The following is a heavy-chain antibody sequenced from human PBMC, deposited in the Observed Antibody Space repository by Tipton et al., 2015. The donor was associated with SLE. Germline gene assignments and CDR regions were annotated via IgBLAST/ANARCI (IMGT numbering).Heavy chain of an antibody. CDR3: ARIGPQLWLPSGYYFDC. D-gene: IGHD5-24*01. CDR2: INHSGNT. V-gene: IGHV4-34*01. Sequence: GLVKPSETLSLTCAVCGGSFSGYYWSWIRQPPGKGLEWIGEINHSGNTNYNPSLKSRVGISVDTSKNQFSLKLTSVTAADTAIYYCARIGPQLWLPSGYYFDCWGQGTLVTVSS. J-gene: IGHJ4*02. CDR1: GGSFSGYY.